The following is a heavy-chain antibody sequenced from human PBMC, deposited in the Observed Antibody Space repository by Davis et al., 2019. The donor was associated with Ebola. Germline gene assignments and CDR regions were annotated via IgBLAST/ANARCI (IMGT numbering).Heavy chain of an antibody. CDR2: ISAYNGNT. J-gene: IGHJ4*02. CDR1: GYTFTSYG. V-gene: IGHV1-18*01. CDR3: ARALIPDYYDSSGLLGDY. Sequence: ASVKVSCKASGYTFTSYGISWVRQAPGQGLEWMGWISAYNGNTNYAQKLQGRVTMTTDTSTSTAYMELRSLRSDDTAVYYCARALIPDYYDSSGLLGDYWGQGTLVTVSS. D-gene: IGHD3-22*01.